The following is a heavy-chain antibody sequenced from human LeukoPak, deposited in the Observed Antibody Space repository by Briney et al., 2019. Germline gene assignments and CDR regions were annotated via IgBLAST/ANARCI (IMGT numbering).Heavy chain of an antibody. V-gene: IGHV3-7*01. D-gene: IGHD4-17*01. CDR2: IYQDGSEK. J-gene: IGHJ2*01. Sequence: PGGSLRLSCVASGFTVSTYWMSWVRQAPGKGLELVANIYQDGSEKYYVDSVKGRFTVSRHNAKNSLYLQMNSLRAEDTAVYYCARTTRFYGDSGWYFDLWGRGTLVTVSS. CDR3: ARTTRFYGDSGWYFDL. CDR1: GFTVSTYW.